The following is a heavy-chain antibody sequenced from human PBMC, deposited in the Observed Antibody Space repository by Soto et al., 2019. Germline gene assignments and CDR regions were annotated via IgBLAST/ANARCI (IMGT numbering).Heavy chain of an antibody. CDR2: IYHSGST. J-gene: IGHJ5*02. Sequence: TLSLTCSFPSRSIPCSNWWSWVPQPPGKGLEWIGEIYHSGSTNYNPSLKSRVTISVDKSKNQFSLKLSSVTAADTAVYYCARHLPGGAAAAPWGQGTLVTVSS. D-gene: IGHD6-13*01. V-gene: IGHV4-4*02. CDR1: SRSIPCSNW. CDR3: ARHLPGGAAAAP.